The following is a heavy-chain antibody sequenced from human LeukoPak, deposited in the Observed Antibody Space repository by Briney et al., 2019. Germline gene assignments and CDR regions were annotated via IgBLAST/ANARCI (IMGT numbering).Heavy chain of an antibody. Sequence: AGGSLRLSCAASGFTFSNAWMSWVRQAPGKGQEWVGRIKSKTDGCTTDYAAPVKGRFTISRDDSKNTLYLQMNSLKTEDTAVYYCTTDYPRYCSSTSCQNFDYWGQGTLVTVSS. CDR3: TTDYPRYCSSTSCQNFDY. CDR1: GFTFSNAW. V-gene: IGHV3-15*01. J-gene: IGHJ4*02. CDR2: IKSKTDGCTT. D-gene: IGHD2-2*01.